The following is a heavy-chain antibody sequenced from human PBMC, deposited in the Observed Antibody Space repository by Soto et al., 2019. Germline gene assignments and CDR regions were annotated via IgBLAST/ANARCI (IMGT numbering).Heavy chain of an antibody. V-gene: IGHV1-46*01. CDR3: ATAAYRTSWYDF. J-gene: IGHJ5*01. CDR1: EYTFTDYY. D-gene: IGHD2-2*01. Sequence: QVQLVQSGAEVKKPGASVKLSCKSSEYTFTDYYIHWVRQAPGQGREWMGLINPSGGSTSYAQKFQGRVTMTRDTSTSTVYMELSSLRSEDTAVYYCATAAYRTSWYDFWGQGTLVTVSS. CDR2: INPSGGST.